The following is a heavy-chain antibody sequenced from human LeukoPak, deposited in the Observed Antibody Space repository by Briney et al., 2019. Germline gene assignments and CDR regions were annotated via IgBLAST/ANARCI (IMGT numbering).Heavy chain of an antibody. CDR2: IIPIFGTA. CDR1: GGTFSSYA. J-gene: IGHJ6*02. V-gene: IGHV1-69*13. D-gene: IGHD3-9*01. CDR3: ARDKGGMTGYYFPLYYGMDV. Sequence: ASVKVSCKASGGTFSSYAISWVRQAPGQGLEWMGGIIPIFGTANYAQKFQGRVTITADESTSTAYMELSSLRSEDTAVYYCARDKGGMTGYYFPLYYGMDVWGQGTTVTVSS.